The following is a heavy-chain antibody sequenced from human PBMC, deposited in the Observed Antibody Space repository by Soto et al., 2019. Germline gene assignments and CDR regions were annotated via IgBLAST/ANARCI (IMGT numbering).Heavy chain of an antibody. J-gene: IGHJ4*02. D-gene: IGHD3-3*01. CDR1: GFSFSTYA. CDR2: VSGGGGTT. Sequence: PVGSLRLSCAASGFSFSTYAMSWVRQAPGKGLEWVSAVSGGGGTTYYADSVKGRFTISRDDSKNTLFLQMNSLRAEDTAKYYCAKGVDQFDYWGQGTLVTVSS. CDR3: AKGVDQFDY. V-gene: IGHV3-23*01.